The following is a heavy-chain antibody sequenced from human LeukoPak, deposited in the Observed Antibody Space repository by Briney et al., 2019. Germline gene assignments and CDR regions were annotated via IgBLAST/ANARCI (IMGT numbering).Heavy chain of an antibody. V-gene: IGHV3-48*03. J-gene: IGHJ4*02. CDR1: GVTFSSYE. D-gene: IGHD6-19*01. Sequence: RGGSLRLSCAASGVTFSSYEMNWVRQAPGKGLEWVSYISSSGSTIYYADSVKGRFTISRDNAKNSLYLQIKSLRAEDTAASYCAREVAGLDYWGQGTLVTVSS. CDR3: AREVAGLDY. CDR2: ISSSGSTI.